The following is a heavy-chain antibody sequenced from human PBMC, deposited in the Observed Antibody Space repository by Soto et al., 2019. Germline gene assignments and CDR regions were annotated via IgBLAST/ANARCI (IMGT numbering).Heavy chain of an antibody. CDR3: AKLSEVSDYIWGQQGNY. J-gene: IGHJ4*02. CDR1: GFTFSSYA. V-gene: IGHV3-23*01. CDR2: ISGSGGST. D-gene: IGHD3-16*01. Sequence: EVQLLESGGGLVQPGGSLRLSCAASGFTFSSYAMSWVRQAAGKGLEWVSAISGSGGSTYYADSVKGRFTISRDNSKNTLYLQMNSLRAEDTAVYYCAKLSEVSDYIWGQQGNYWGQGTLVTVSS.